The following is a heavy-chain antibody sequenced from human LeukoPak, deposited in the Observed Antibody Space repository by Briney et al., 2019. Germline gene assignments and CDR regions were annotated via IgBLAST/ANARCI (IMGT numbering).Heavy chain of an antibody. CDR3: ARLGGCSYGSGNKSDY. Sequence: SETLSLTCTVSGGSISSYYWSWIRQPPGKGLEWIGYIYYSGSTNYNPSLKSRVTISVDTSKNQFSLKLSSVTAADAAVYYCARLGGCSYGSGNKSDYWGQGTLVTVSS. D-gene: IGHD5-18*01. CDR2: IYYSGST. CDR1: GGSISSYY. J-gene: IGHJ4*02. V-gene: IGHV4-59*08.